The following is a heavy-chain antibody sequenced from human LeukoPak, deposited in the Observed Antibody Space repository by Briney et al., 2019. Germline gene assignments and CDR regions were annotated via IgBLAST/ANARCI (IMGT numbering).Heavy chain of an antibody. CDR3: AKQEGKWLLLGNPFRF. J-gene: IGHJ4*02. Sequence: GGSLRLSCAASGFTFSSYAMSWVRQAPGKGLEWVSAISGSGGSTYYADSVKGRFTISRDNSKNTLYLQMNSLRAEDTAVYYCAKQEGKWLLLGNPFRFWGQGTLVTVSS. CDR2: ISGSGGST. D-gene: IGHD5-12*01. V-gene: IGHV3-23*01. CDR1: GFTFSSYA.